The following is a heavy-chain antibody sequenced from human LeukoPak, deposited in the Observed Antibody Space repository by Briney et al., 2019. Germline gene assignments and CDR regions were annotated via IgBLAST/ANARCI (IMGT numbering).Heavy chain of an antibody. CDR3: TRQQLVFDN. Sequence: GGSLTLSCVASGFTLSNAWMNWVRHAPGKGLECVGRIKRKTDGGITDYAAPVKGRFTISRDDSKNMVYLQMNSLKTEDTAVYYCTRQQLVFDNWGQGTLVSVSS. J-gene: IGHJ4*02. D-gene: IGHD6-13*01. CDR1: GFTLSNAW. V-gene: IGHV3-15*01. CDR2: IKRKTDGGIT.